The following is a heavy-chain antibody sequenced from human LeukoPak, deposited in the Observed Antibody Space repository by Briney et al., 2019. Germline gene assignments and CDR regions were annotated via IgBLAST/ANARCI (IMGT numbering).Heavy chain of an antibody. D-gene: IGHD3-9*01. CDR1: GYTFTNYN. CDR3: ARGWEYDIVTGWTDCCYGMDV. Sequence: ASVKVSCKASGYTFTNYNINWVRQATGQGLEWMGWMNPSSGYTDYAQTFQGRVTMTRNTSISPAYMELSSLRSEDTAVYYCARGWEYDIVTGWTDCCYGMDVWVQGTTVSVSS. J-gene: IGHJ6*02. V-gene: IGHV1-8*01. CDR2: MNPSSGYT.